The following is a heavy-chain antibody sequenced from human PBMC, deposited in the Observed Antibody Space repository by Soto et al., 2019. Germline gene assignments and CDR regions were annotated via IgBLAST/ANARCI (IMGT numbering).Heavy chain of an antibody. CDR2: IYYNGNN. CDR1: GGSISNHY. CDR3: ARANWYSEY. Sequence: QVQLQESGPGLVKPSETLSLTCTVSGGSISNHYWSWIRQPPGKGLEWIGYIYYNGNNNYNPSLKSRVTMSVDTSKNQISLRLSSVTAADTAVYYCARANWYSEYWGQGTLVTVSS. J-gene: IGHJ4*02. V-gene: IGHV4-59*11. D-gene: IGHD7-27*01.